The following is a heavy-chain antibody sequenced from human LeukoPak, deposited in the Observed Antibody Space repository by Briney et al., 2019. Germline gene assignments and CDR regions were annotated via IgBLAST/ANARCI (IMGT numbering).Heavy chain of an antibody. J-gene: IGHJ4*02. CDR3: ARGEVYYWNPRY. D-gene: IGHD1-20*01. V-gene: IGHV3-53*01. Sequence: PGGSLRLSCVASGFSVSSNYMSWVRRAPGKGLEWVSLPYTDGTTYYASSVEGRFTISRDDSRNTIYLHMNSLRADDTAVYYCARGEVYYWNPRYWGQGTLVTVSS. CDR1: GFSVSSNY. CDR2: PYTDGTT.